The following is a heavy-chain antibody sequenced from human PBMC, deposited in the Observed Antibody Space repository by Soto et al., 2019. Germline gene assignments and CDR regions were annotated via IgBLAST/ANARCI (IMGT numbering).Heavy chain of an antibody. Sequence: GASVKVSCKVSGYTLTELSMHWVRQAPGKGLEWMGGFDPEDGETIYAQKFQGRVTMTEDTSTDTAYMELSSLRSEDTAVYYCATVSAYCGGDCYPGYFDYWGQGTLVTVSS. J-gene: IGHJ4*02. D-gene: IGHD2-21*02. CDR1: GYTLTELS. V-gene: IGHV1-24*01. CDR3: ATVSAYCGGDCYPGYFDY. CDR2: FDPEDGET.